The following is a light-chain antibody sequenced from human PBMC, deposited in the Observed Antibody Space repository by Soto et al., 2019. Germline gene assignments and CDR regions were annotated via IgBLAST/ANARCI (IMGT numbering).Light chain of an antibody. CDR1: SSNIGAGYD. CDR3: QSYDSSLSGLWV. J-gene: IGLJ3*02. CDR2: GNN. Sequence: QSALTQPPSVSGAPGQRVTISCTGSSSNIGAGYDVHWYQQLPGAAPKLLIYGNNNRPSGVPDRFSGSKSGTSASLAITGLQAEDEGDYYCQSYDSSLSGLWVFGGGTKVTVL. V-gene: IGLV1-40*01.